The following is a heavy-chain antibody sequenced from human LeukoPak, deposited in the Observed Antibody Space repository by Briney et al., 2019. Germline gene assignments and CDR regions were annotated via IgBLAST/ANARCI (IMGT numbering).Heavy chain of an antibody. CDR3: AREGGRVVPGRFDC. J-gene: IGHJ4*02. V-gene: IGHV3-30*02. CDR2: IQNDGSDK. Sequence: PGGSLRLSCAASGINFRSSGMHWVRQAPGKGLEWVTFIQNDGSDKYYAASVKGRFTISRDNSKNTVYLHMNGLRTDDTALYYCAREGGRVVPGRFDCWGQGTLVTVSS. CDR1: GINFRSSG. D-gene: IGHD2-2*01.